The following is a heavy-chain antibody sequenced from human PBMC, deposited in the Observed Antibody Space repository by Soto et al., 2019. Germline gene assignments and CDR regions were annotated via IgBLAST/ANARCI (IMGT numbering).Heavy chain of an antibody. J-gene: IGHJ6*02. Sequence: SQTLSLTCAISGDSVSSNSAAWNWSRQSPSRGLEWLGRTYYRSKWYNDYAVSVKSRITINPDTSKNQFSLQLNSVTPEDTAVYYCARVPELRIYYYYGMDVWGPGTTVTVSS. CDR1: GDSVSSNSAA. CDR2: TYYRSKWYN. CDR3: ARVPELRIYYYYGMDV. D-gene: IGHD1-26*01. V-gene: IGHV6-1*01.